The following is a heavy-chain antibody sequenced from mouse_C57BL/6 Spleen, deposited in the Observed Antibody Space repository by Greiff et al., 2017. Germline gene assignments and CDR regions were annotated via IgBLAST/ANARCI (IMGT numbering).Heavy chain of an antibody. J-gene: IGHJ2*01. Sequence: QVQLQQPGAELVKPGASVKMSCKASGYTFTSYWITWVKQRPGQGLEWIGDIYPGSGSTNYNEKFKSKSTLTVYTSSSTAYMQLSSLTSEDSAVYYCARLYDYVVRSCWGQGTTLTVSS. CDR1: GYTFTSYW. CDR2: IYPGSGST. V-gene: IGHV1-55*01. CDR3: ARLYDYVVRSC. D-gene: IGHD2-4*01.